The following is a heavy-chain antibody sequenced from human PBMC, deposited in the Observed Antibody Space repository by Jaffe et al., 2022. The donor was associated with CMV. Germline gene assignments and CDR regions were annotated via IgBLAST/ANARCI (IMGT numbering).Heavy chain of an antibody. CDR2: IYFSEST. Sequence: QVQLQESGPGLVKPSETLSLTCSVSGASISDYYWSWIRQAPGKGLEWIGYIYFSESTDYNPSLESRVTISMDTSKSQFSLKLTSVTAADTAVYYCARHDSRSWYPHFEYWGQGTLVTVSS. CDR1: GASISDYY. J-gene: IGHJ4*02. D-gene: IGHD6-13*01. V-gene: IGHV4-59*12. CDR3: ARHDSRSWYPHFEY.